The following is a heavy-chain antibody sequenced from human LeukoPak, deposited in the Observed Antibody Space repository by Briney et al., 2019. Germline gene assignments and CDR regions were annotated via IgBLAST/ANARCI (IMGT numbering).Heavy chain of an antibody. J-gene: IGHJ6*02. CDR1: GGSITTSNYY. CDR3: ARSSRLHDGMDV. CDR2: INHSGST. Sequence: PSETLSLTCTVSGGSITTSNYYWGWIRQPPGKGLEWIGEINHSGSTNYNPSLKSRVTISVDTSKNQFSLKLSSVTAADTAVYYCARSSRLHDGMDVWGQGTTVTVSS. D-gene: IGHD6-6*01. V-gene: IGHV4-39*07.